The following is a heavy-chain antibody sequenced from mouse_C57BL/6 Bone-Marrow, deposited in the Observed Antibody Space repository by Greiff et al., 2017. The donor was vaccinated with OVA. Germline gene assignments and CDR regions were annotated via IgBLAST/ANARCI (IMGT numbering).Heavy chain of an antibody. D-gene: IGHD1-1*01. CDR1: GFNIKDYY. J-gene: IGHJ3*01. V-gene: IGHV14-1*01. CDR2: IDPEDGDT. Sequence: VHVKQSGAELVRPGASVKLSCTASGFNIKDYYMHWVKQRPEQGLEWIGRIDPEDGDTEYAPKFQGKATMTADTSSNTAYLQLSSLTSEDTAVYYCTPTPSRDDWGQGTLVTVSA. CDR3: TPTPSRDD.